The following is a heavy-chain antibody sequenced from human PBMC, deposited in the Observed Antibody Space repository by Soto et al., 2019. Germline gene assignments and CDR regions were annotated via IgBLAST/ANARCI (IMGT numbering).Heavy chain of an antibody. CDR3: ARERDDIVATDTAEEYYYYYMDV. J-gene: IGHJ6*03. D-gene: IGHD5-12*01. V-gene: IGHV1-18*01. CDR2: ISAYNGNT. Sequence: ASVKVSCKASGYTFTRYGISWVRQAPGQGLEWMGWISAYNGNTNYAQKLQGRVTMTTDTSTSTAYMELRSLRSDDTAVYYCARERDDIVATDTAEEYYYYYMDVWGKGTTVTVSS. CDR1: GYTFTRYG.